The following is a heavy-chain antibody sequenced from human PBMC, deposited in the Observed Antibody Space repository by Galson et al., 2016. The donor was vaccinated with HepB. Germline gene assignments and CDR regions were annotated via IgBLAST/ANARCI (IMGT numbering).Heavy chain of an antibody. J-gene: IGHJ4*02. D-gene: IGHD6-19*01. V-gene: IGHV3-30*18. CDR2: ISYDGSNK. Sequence: SLRLSCAASGFTFSSYGMHWVRQAPGKGLEWVAVISYDGSNKYYTDSVKGRFTISRDNSKNTLYLQMNSLRAEATAVYYCAKEKGPYISGWRGYFDYWGQGTLVTVSS. CDR3: AKEKGPYISGWRGYFDY. CDR1: GFTFSSYG.